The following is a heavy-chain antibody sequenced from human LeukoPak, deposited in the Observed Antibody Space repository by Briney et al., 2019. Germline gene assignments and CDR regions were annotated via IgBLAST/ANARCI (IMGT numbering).Heavy chain of an antibody. D-gene: IGHD1-1*01. V-gene: IGHV1-2*02. CDR1: GYTFTGCY. Sequence: ASVKVSCKASGYTFTGCYMHWVRQAPGQGLEWMGWINPNSGGTNYAQKFQGRVTMTRDTSISTAYVEVSRLRSDDTAVYYCASLDKGNDVVFDYWGQGTLVTVSS. CDR2: INPNSGGT. CDR3: ASLDKGNDVVFDY. J-gene: IGHJ4*02.